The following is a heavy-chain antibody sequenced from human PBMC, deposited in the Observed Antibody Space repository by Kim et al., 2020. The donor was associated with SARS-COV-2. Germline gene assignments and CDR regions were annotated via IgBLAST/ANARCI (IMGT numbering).Heavy chain of an antibody. CDR3: ATEGGDYAGVPWYFDL. D-gene: IGHD4-17*01. CDR1: GYTLTELS. Sequence: ASVKVSCKVSGYTLTELSMHWVRQAPGKGLEWMGGFDPEDGETIYAQKFQGRVTMTEDTSTDTAYMELSSLRSEDTAVYYCATEGGDYAGVPWYFDLWGRGTLVTVSS. V-gene: IGHV1-24*01. CDR2: FDPEDGET. J-gene: IGHJ2*01.